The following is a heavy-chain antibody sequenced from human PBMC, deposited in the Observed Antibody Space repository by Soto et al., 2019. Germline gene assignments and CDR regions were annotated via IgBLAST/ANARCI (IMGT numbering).Heavy chain of an antibody. D-gene: IGHD3-10*01. CDR3: ARDHDRIFDY. V-gene: IGHV3-30-3*01. CDR2: ISYDGSNK. CDR1: EFTVTTYS. J-gene: IGHJ4*02. Sequence: QVQLVESGGGVVQPGRSLRLSCAASEFTVTTYSMNWVRQAPGKGLEWVSLISYDGSNKFYADSVKGRFTISRDNSKNTLYLQMNSLRPKDTAVYYCARDHDRIFDYSGQGTLVTVSS.